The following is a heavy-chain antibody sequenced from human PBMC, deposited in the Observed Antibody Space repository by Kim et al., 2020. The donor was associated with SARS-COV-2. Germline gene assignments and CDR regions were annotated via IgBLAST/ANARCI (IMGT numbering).Heavy chain of an antibody. J-gene: IGHJ6*02. CDR1: GGSISSYY. CDR2: IYYSGST. V-gene: IGHV4-59*12. CDR3: ARAGGSYTRYGMDV. Sequence: SETLSLTCTVSGGSISSYYWSWIRQPPGKGLEWIGYIYYSGSTNYNPSLKSRVTISVDTSKNQFSLKLSTVTAADTAVYYCARAGGSYTRYGMDVWGPGT. D-gene: IGHD1-26*01.